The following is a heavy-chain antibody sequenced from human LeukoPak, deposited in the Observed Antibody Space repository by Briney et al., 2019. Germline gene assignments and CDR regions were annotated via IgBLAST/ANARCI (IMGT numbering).Heavy chain of an antibody. D-gene: IGHD2-15*01. J-gene: IGHJ4*02. CDR3: APSTGVVVAATGGSASA. CDR2: MSYDGINK. CDR1: GFTFSSYG. V-gene: IGHV3-30*03. Sequence: GGSLTLSCAASGFTFSSYGMHWVRQAPGKGLEWVAFMSYDGINKYYADSVKGRFTISRDNSKNTLYLQMNSLRAEDTAVYYCAPSTGVVVAATGGSASAWGQGSLGTVSS.